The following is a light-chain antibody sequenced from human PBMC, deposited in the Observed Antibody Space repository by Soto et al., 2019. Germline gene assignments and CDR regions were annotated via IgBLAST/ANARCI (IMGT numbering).Light chain of an antibody. CDR1: QSVNSNY. CDR3: HQYGGSPLT. V-gene: IGKV3-20*01. CDR2: GAS. Sequence: EIVLTQSPGTLSLSPGERATLSCRATQSVNSNYLAWYQQKLGQAPRLLIYGASSRPTGIPDRFSGSGSGTDFTLTISRLEPEDFAVYHCHQYGGSPLTFGGGTKVEI. J-gene: IGKJ4*01.